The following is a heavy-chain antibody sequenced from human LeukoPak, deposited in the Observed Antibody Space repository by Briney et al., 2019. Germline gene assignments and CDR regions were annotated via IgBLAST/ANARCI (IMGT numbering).Heavy chain of an antibody. CDR1: GYTFTSYY. V-gene: IGHV1-46*01. CDR2: INPSGGIT. J-gene: IGHJ3*02. CDR3: ARDTIGNGDYTNAFDI. D-gene: IGHD4-17*01. Sequence: ASVKVSCKASGYTFTSYYMHWVRQSPGQGLEWMGIINPSGGITSYAQKFQGRVTMTRDMSTSTVYMELSSLRSEDTAVYYCARDTIGNGDYTNAFDIWGQGTMVTVSS.